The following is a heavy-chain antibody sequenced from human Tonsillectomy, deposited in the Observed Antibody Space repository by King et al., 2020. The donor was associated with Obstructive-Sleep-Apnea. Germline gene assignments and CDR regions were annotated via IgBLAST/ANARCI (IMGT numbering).Heavy chain of an antibody. CDR1: GASVSSGSYY. CDR3: ARLGGSNHWYLDL. V-gene: IGHV4-61*01. CDR2: IYYTGST. Sequence: MQLQESGPGLVKPSETLSLTCSVSGASVSSGSYYWSWIRQPPGKGLEWIGYIYYTGSTSYNPSLKSRVTISVDRSKNQFSLKLNFVLAADTAVYYCARLGGSNHWYLDLWGRGTLVTVSS. D-gene: IGHD1-26*01. J-gene: IGHJ2*01.